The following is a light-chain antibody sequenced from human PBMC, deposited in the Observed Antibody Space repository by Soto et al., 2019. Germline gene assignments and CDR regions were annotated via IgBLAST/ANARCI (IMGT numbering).Light chain of an antibody. CDR1: QSVLYSSNNNNY. CDR2: WAS. Sequence: DIVMTQSPDSLAVSLRERATINCKSSQSVLYSSNNNNYLAWYQQKPGQPPKLLIYWASTRESGVPDRFSSRGSGTDFTLTISSLQAEVVAVYYGQRCYSTPQTCGQGTKLEIK. V-gene: IGKV4-1*01. J-gene: IGKJ2*01. CDR3: QRCYSTPQT.